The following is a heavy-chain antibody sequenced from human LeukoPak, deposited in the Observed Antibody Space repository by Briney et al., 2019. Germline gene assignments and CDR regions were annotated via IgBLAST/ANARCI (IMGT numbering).Heavy chain of an antibody. CDR3: AMPVYYDSSGYFGY. CDR1: GFTFSTYN. CDR2: ISSSRSYI. J-gene: IGHJ4*02. D-gene: IGHD3-22*01. Sequence: GGSLRLSCAASGFTFSTYNMNWVRQAPGKGLEWVSSISSSRSYIYYADSVKGRFTISRDNAKNSLYLQMNSLRAEDMAVYYCAMPVYYDSSGYFGYWGQGTLVTVSS. V-gene: IGHV3-21*01.